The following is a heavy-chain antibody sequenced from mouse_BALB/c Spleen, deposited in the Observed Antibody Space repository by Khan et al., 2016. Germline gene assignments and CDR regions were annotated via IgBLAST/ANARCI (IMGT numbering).Heavy chain of an antibody. CDR3: ARDAYGHYGYFHVIDY. V-gene: IGHV7-3*02. D-gene: IGHD2-10*02. CDR1: GFTFTDYY. CDR2: IRNKANGYTT. J-gene: IGHJ4*01. Sequence: EVELVESGGGLVQPGGSLRLSCATSGFTFTDYYMSWVRQPPEKALEWLGFIRNKANGYTTDYSASVKGRFTLSRDNSQSILYLQMNIVSAEDSATYYCARDAYGHYGYFHVIDYWGQGTSVTVSS.